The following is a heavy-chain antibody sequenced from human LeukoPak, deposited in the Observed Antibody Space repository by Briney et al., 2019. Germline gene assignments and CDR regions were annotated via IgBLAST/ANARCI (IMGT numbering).Heavy chain of an antibody. J-gene: IGHJ6*02. Sequence: GGSLRLSCAASGVTFRNYAMSWGRHAPGKGLEWVSLISGSGDSRYYADSVKGRFTISRDNAKNTLWLKMNSLRAEDTAVYYCAKGVTTVRIYYHGMDVWGQGTTVTVSS. D-gene: IGHD4-17*01. CDR3: AKGVTTVRIYYHGMDV. CDR1: GVTFRNYA. CDR2: ISGSGDSR. V-gene: IGHV3-23*01.